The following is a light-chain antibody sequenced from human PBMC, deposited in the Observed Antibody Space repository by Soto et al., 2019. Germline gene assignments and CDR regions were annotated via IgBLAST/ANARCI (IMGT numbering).Light chain of an antibody. Sequence: QSALTQPRSVSGSPGQSVTFCCTGTSGDIGAYNYVSWYQFHPGKAPKMIIYDVNKRPSGVPDRFSGSKSGNTASLTISWLQAEDEADYYCCSYAHTSRVFGGGTQLTVL. CDR3: CSYAHTSRV. CDR2: DVN. V-gene: IGLV2-11*01. J-gene: IGLJ3*02. CDR1: SGDIGAYNY.